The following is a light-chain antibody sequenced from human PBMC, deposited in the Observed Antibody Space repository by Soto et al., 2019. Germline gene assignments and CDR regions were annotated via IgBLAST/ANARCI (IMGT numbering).Light chain of an antibody. Sequence: QSALTQPASVSGSPGQSITISCTGSSSYIGAYNYVSWVQQCPGKAPKLIISEVSNRPSGVSNRFSGSKSGTAASLTISGLQTEDEADYFCFSFTTDWTHVFGTGTKGTVL. V-gene: IGLV2-14*01. CDR2: EVS. J-gene: IGLJ1*01. CDR1: SSYIGAYNY. CDR3: FSFTTDWTHV.